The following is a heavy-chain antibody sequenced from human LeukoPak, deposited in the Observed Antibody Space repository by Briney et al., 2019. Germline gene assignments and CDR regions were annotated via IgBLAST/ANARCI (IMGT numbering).Heavy chain of an antibody. J-gene: IGHJ4*02. CDR2: IYPGDSDT. D-gene: IGHD1-26*01. CDR3: ARSPSQYPWELLI. Sequence: GESLKISCKGSGHSFTSYWIGWVRQMPGKGLEWMGIIYPGDSDTRYSPSFQGQVTISADKSISTAYLQWSSLKASDTAMYYCARSPSQYPWELLIWGQGTLVTVSS. V-gene: IGHV5-51*01. CDR1: GHSFTSYW.